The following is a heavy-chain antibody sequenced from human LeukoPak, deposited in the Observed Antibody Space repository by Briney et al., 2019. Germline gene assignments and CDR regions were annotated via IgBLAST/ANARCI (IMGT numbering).Heavy chain of an antibody. J-gene: IGHJ5*02. D-gene: IGHD2-2*01. Sequence: ASVKVSCKASGYTFTGYYIHWVRQAPGQGLEWMGWINPNSGGTNYAQKFQGRVTMTRDTSISTAYMELSSLRSEDTAVYYCATLGYCSSTSCYAPFDPWGQGTLVTVSS. CDR1: GYTFTGYY. V-gene: IGHV1-2*02. CDR2: INPNSGGT. CDR3: ATLGYCSSTSCYAPFDP.